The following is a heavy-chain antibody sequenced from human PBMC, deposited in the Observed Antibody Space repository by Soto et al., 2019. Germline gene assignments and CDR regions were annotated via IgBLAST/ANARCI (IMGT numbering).Heavy chain of an antibody. V-gene: IGHV1-18*01. CDR3: ARKPYYYGSGSYFDY. J-gene: IGHJ4*02. CDR2: ISAYNGNT. CDR1: GYTFTSYG. Sequence: ASVKVSCKASGYTFTSYGISWVRQAPGQGLEWMGWISAYNGNTNYAQKLQGRVTMTTDTSTSTAYMELRSLRSADTAVYYCARKPYYYGSGSYFDYWGQGNLVTVSS. D-gene: IGHD3-10*01.